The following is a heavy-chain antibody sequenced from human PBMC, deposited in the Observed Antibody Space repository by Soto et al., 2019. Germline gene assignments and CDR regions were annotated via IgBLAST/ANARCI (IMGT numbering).Heavy chain of an antibody. D-gene: IGHD6-19*01. CDR2: ISGSGGST. Sequence: EVQLLESGGGLVQPGGSLRLSCAASGFTFSSYAMSWVRHAPGKGLEWVSAISGSGGSTYYADSVKGRFTISRDNSKNTLYLQMNSLRAEDTAVYYCAKTWAVAGLFDYWGQGTLVTVSS. CDR1: GFTFSSYA. CDR3: AKTWAVAGLFDY. V-gene: IGHV3-23*01. J-gene: IGHJ4*02.